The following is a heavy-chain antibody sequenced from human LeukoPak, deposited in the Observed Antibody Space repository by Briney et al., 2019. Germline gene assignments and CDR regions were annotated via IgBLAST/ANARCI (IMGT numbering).Heavy chain of an antibody. CDR2: INPSGGST. J-gene: IGHJ4*02. D-gene: IGHD4-17*01. Sequence: ASVKVSCKASGYTFTSYYMHWVRQAPGQGLEWMGIINPSGGSTSYAQKFQGRVTMTRDTSISTAYMELSRLRSDDTAVYYCASSGGDHDYGDYGYWGQGTLVTVSS. CDR3: ASSGGDHDYGDYGY. V-gene: IGHV1-46*01. CDR1: GYTFTSYY.